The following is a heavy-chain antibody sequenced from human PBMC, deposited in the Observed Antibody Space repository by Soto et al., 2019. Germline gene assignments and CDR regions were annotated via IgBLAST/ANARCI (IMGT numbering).Heavy chain of an antibody. V-gene: IGHV3-21*01. Sequence: GGSLRLSCAASGFTFSSYSMNWVRQAPGKGLEWVSSISSSSSYIYYADSVKGRFTISRDNAKNSLYLQMNSLRAEDTAVYYCASHCSSSSCYYYYGMDVWAKGPRSPSP. D-gene: IGHD2-2*01. CDR1: GFTFSSYS. J-gene: IGHJ6*02. CDR2: ISSSSSYI. CDR3: ASHCSSSSCYYYYGMDV.